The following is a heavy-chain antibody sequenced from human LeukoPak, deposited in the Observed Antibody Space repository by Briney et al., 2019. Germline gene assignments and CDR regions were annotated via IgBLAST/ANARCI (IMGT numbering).Heavy chain of an antibody. CDR3: ARRAAFMVRGVISYCYYYYYMDV. CDR1: GYTFTGYY. V-gene: IGHV1-2*02. Sequence: ASVKVSCKASGYTFTGYYMHWVRQAPGQGLEWMGWINPNSGGTNYAQKFQGRVTMTRDTSISTAYMELSRLRSDDTAVYYCARRAAFMVRGVISYCYYYYYMDVWGKGTTVTISS. CDR2: INPNSGGT. D-gene: IGHD3-10*01. J-gene: IGHJ6*03.